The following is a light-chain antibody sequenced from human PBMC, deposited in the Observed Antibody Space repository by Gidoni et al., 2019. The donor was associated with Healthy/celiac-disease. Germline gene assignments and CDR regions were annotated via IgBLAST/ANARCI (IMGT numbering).Light chain of an antibody. Sequence: ERVMTQSPATLSVSPGERATLSCRANQSVSSNLGWYQQKPGHAPRLLIYGASTRATGIPARFSGSGSGTEFTLTISSLQSEDFAVYYCQQYNNWPPITFGQGTRLEIK. CDR1: QSVSSN. CDR3: QQYNNWPPIT. V-gene: IGKV3-15*01. J-gene: IGKJ5*01. CDR2: GAS.